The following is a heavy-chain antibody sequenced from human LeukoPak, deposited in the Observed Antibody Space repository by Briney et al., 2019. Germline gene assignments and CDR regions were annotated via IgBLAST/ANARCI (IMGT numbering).Heavy chain of an antibody. D-gene: IGHD6-13*01. CDR2: IYYSGST. V-gene: IGHV4-59*01. CDR1: GGSISSYY. J-gene: IGHJ4*02. Sequence: SETLSLTCTVSGGSISSYYWSWIRQPPGKGLEWIGYIYYSGSTNHNPSLKSRVTISVDTSKNHFSLKLSSVTAADTAICYCARGSTGYSSTWYNYWGQGTLVTVSS. CDR3: ARGSTGYSSTWYNY.